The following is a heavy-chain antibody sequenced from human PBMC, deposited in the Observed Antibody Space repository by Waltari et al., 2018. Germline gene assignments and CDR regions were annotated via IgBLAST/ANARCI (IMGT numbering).Heavy chain of an antibody. CDR3: ARLSAALDDFYFYDY. Sequence: QLQLQLSGSGLVQPSETLSLTCTVAGVSISATGYCWGWIRQSPGRGLESIGLFCHGGKPYYNPSLRNRLSMSEDTSKRHFSLKVSSMSAPDTAVYYCARLSAALDDFYFYDYWGLGIPVTVSS. J-gene: IGHJ4*02. V-gene: IGHV4-39*02. D-gene: IGHD1-1*01. CDR2: FCHGGKP. CDR1: GVSISATGYC.